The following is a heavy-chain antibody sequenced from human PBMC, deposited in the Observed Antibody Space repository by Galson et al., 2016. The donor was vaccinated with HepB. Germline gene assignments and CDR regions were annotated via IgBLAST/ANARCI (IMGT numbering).Heavy chain of an antibody. D-gene: IGHD2-2*01. CDR1: GFRFSIYD. J-gene: IGHJ4*02. CDR2: IGSAGDT. CDR3: ARVRCISPTCHDFDC. Sequence: SLRLSCAASGFRFSIYDMHWVRQGKGKGLEWVAAIGSAGDTYYAGSVKGRFTISRDNSKNILSLQMNSLRTEDTAVYFCARVRCISPTCHDFDCWGQGTLVTVSS. V-gene: IGHV3-13*01.